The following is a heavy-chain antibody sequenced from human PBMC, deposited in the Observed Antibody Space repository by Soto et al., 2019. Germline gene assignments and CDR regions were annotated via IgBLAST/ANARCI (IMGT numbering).Heavy chain of an antibody. J-gene: IGHJ6*02. V-gene: IGHV3-33*01. CDR2: IWYDGSNK. Sequence: GGSLRLSCAASGFTFSSYGMHWVRQAPGKGLEWVAVIWYDGSNKYYADSVKGRFTISRDNSKNTLYLQMNSLRAEDTAVYYCARDLAVAGRDYYYYYGMDVWGQGTTVTVSS. CDR3: ARDLAVAGRDYYYYYGMDV. D-gene: IGHD6-19*01. CDR1: GFTFSSYG.